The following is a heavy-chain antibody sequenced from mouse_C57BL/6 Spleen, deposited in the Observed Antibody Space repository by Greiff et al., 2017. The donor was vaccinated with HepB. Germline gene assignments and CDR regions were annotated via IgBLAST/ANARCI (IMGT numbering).Heavy chain of an antibody. CDR3: ARERGYGGNAMDY. Sequence: ESGPGLVKPSQSLSLTCSVTGYSITSGYYWNWIRQFPGNKLEWMGYISYDGSNNYNPSLKNRISITRDTSKNQFFLKLNSVTTEDTATYYCARERGYGGNAMDYWGQGTSATVSS. D-gene: IGHD1-1*02. CDR1: GYSITSGYY. CDR2: ISYDGSN. V-gene: IGHV3-6*01. J-gene: IGHJ4*01.